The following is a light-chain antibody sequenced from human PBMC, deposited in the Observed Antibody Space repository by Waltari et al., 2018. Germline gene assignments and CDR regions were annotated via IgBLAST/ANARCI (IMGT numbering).Light chain of an antibody. Sequence: QSVLTQPPSVSATPGQRVVISCSGGSSHIGSHVVNWYQQLHGPAPNLLIYSNEGRPSGVPDRCSGSKSGTSASLAISGLQSDDEGDYYCATWDFSLGAPLFGGGTKVTVL. CDR3: ATWDFSLGAPL. CDR1: SSHIGSHV. V-gene: IGLV1-44*01. CDR2: SNE. J-gene: IGLJ2*01.